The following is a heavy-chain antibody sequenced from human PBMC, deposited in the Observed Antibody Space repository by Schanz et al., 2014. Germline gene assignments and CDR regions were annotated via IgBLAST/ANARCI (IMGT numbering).Heavy chain of an antibody. CDR1: GDSITSGGFS. V-gene: IGHV4-30-2*01. CDR2: IYESGHT. J-gene: IGHJ2*01. Sequence: QLQLEESGSGLVKPSQTLSLSCAVSGDSITSGGFSWGWIRQPPGKGLDWIGHIYESGHTYYKPSPRSRVPISKEKSTNQFSLQLPSVTAADTAVYFCVRVQPRISWYFDLWGRGTPVTVSP. CDR3: VRVQPRISWYFDL. D-gene: IGHD2-15*01.